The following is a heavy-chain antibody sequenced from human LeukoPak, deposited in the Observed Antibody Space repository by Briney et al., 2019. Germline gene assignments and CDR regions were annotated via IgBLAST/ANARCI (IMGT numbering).Heavy chain of an antibody. Sequence: ASVKVSCKAPGYTFTRYHMHWVRQAPGQGLEWMGWINPNRGGTDYAQKFRGRVTMTSDTSNNTAYMELTSLRSDDTAVFYCARGDSSGYYYWGQGTLVIVSS. J-gene: IGHJ4*02. D-gene: IGHD3-22*01. CDR3: ARGDSSGYYY. CDR2: INPNRGGT. V-gene: IGHV1-2*02. CDR1: GYTFTRYH.